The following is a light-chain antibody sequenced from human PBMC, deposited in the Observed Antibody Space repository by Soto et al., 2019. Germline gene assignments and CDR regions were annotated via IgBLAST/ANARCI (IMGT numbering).Light chain of an antibody. J-gene: IGKJ5*01. CDR2: DAS. CDR1: QSISNY. Sequence: EIVLTQSPGTLSLSPGERATLSCRASQSISNYLAWYQQRPGQAPRLLIYDASKRATGIPARFSGSGSGTDFTLTISSLEPEDFAVYYCHQRYDWPITFGQGTRLEI. CDR3: HQRYDWPIT. V-gene: IGKV3-11*01.